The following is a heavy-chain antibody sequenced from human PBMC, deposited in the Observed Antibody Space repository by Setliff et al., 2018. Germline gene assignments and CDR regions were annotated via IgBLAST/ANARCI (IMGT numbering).Heavy chain of an antibody. J-gene: IGHJ3*02. V-gene: IGHV4-39*07. Sequence: LSLTCTVSGGSISSSSYYWGWIRQSPGKGLEWIGSIYYSGSTYYNPPLKSRVTISVDTSKNQFSLKLSSVTAADTAVYYCARGRGISMIVVVTHDAFDIWGQGTMVTVSS. CDR1: GGSISSSSYY. CDR3: ARGRGISMIVVVTHDAFDI. CDR2: IYYSGST. D-gene: IGHD3-22*01.